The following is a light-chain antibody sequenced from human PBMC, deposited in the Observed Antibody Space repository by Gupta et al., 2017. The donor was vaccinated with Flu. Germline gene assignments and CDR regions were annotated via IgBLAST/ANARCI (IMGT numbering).Light chain of an antibody. CDR3: QSYDSSLSGSWV. Sequence: QSVLTQPPSVSGVQGQRVTISCTGSTSNIGAGYDVHWYQQLPGTAPKLLIYTNNNRPSGVPDRFSGSKSGTSASLAITGLQAEDEADYYCQSYDSSLSGSWVFGGGTKLTVL. CDR1: TSNIGAGYD. V-gene: IGLV1-40*01. J-gene: IGLJ3*02. CDR2: TNN.